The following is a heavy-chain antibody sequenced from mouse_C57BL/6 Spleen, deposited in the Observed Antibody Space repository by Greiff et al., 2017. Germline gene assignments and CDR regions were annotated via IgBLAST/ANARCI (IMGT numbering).Heavy chain of an antibody. J-gene: IGHJ4*01. CDR1: GYTFTSYW. D-gene: IGHD1-1*01. V-gene: IGHV1-64*01. CDR2: IHPNSGST. CDR3: ARSPFITTVVEASYYYAMDY. Sequence: QVQLQQPGAELVKPGASVKLSCKASGYTFTSYWMHWVKQRPGQGLEWIGMIHPNSGSTNYNEKFKSKATLTVDKSSSTAYMQLSSLTSEDSAVYYCARSPFITTVVEASYYYAMDYWGQGTSVTVSS.